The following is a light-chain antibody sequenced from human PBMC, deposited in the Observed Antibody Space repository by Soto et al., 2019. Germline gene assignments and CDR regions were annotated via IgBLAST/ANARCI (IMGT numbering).Light chain of an antibody. CDR2: SNN. V-gene: IGLV1-44*01. CDR3: AAWDDSLNGSYV. CDR1: SSNIGSNT. J-gene: IGLJ1*01. Sequence: QSVLTHPPSASGTPGQRVTISCSGSSSNIGSNTVNWYQQLPGTAPKLLIYSNNQRPSGAPDRFSGSKSGTSASLAISGLQSEDEADYYCAAWDDSLNGSYVFGTGTKVTVL.